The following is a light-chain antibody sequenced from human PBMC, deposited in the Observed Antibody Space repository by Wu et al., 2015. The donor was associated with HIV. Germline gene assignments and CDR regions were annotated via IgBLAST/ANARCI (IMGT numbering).Light chain of an antibody. CDR2: DSS. CDR1: HDIKNY. V-gene: IGKV1-33*01. CDR3: QQYDGDSYHLYT. Sequence: DIQMTQSPSSLSASVGDRVSITCQASHDIKNYLNWYRQKPGKAPKLLIFDSSNLEAGVSSRFSGSGFGTHFTFTISSLQPEDIATYYCQQYDGDSYHLYTFGQGTKLEIK. J-gene: IGKJ2*01.